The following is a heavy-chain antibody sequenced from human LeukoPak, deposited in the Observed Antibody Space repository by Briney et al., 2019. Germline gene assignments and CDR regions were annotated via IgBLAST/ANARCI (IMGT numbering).Heavy chain of an antibody. CDR3: ARLQTRRVGGNSARGDI. D-gene: IGHD4-23*01. J-gene: IGHJ3*02. CDR1: GYTFTSYA. Sequence: GASVKVSCKASGYTFTSYAMNWVRQAPGQGLEWMGWINTNTGNPTYAQGFTGRFVFSLDTSVSTAYLQISSLKAEDTAVYYCARLQTRRVGGNSARGDIWGQGTMVTVSS. V-gene: IGHV7-4-1*02. CDR2: INTNTGNP.